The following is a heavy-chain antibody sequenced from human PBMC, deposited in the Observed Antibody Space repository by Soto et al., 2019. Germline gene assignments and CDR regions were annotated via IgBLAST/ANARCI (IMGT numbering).Heavy chain of an antibody. CDR3: AKDLSDSGYDIGYFDY. D-gene: IGHD5-12*01. CDR2: ISWDGGST. J-gene: IGHJ4*02. CDR1: GFTFDDYT. Sequence: GGSLRLSCAASGFTFDDYTMHWVRQAPGKGLEWVSLISWDGGSTYYADSVKGRFTISRDNSKNSLYLQMNSLRTEDTALYYCAKDLSDSGYDIGYFDYWGQGTLVTVSS. V-gene: IGHV3-43*01.